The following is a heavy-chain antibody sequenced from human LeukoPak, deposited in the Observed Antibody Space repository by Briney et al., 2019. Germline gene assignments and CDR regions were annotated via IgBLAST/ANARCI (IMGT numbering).Heavy chain of an antibody. D-gene: IGHD3-3*01. V-gene: IGHV4-59*01. CDR3: ARGRTYDFWSGYLFDY. CDR2: IYSSGST. J-gene: IGHJ4*02. Sequence: SETLSLTCTVSGGSISSYYWSWMRQPPGKGLEWIGYIYSSGSTNYNPSLKSRVTISVDTAKNQFSLKLSSVAAADTAVYYCARGRTYDFWSGYLFDYWGQGTLVTVSS. CDR1: GGSISSYY.